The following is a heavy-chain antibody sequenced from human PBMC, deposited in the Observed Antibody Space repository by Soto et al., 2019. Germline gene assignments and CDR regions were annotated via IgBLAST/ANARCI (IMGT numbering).Heavy chain of an antibody. J-gene: IGHJ5*02. CDR3: VRCRGETGSGPGAWWFDP. D-gene: IGHD2-15*01. CDR2: SYFSGNT. Sequence: SETLSLTCTASGDAISRGGYYWAWIRQHPGKGLQWLGYSYFSGNTYYSPSFRGRITISVDMSENQFSLKLTSATAADTAVYFCVRCRGETGSGPGAWWFDPWYQGNLLTVST. V-gene: IGHV4-31*03. CDR1: GDAISRGGYY.